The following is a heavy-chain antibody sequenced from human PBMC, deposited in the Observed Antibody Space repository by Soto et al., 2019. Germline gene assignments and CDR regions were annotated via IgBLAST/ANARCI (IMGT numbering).Heavy chain of an antibody. CDR3: TRSSMLVRGPVRGPLDY. CDR2: MNPNAGGT. D-gene: IGHD1-26*01. J-gene: IGHJ4*02. Sequence: QVQLVQSGAEVKEPGASVRVSCKASEYIFTDYYIHWVRQAPGQGLEWMGWMNPNAGGTNYARKFQGRVTMTRDTSISTAYMELTRLTSDDTAVYYCTRSSMLVRGPVRGPLDYWGPGTLVTVSS. CDR1: EYIFTDYY. V-gene: IGHV1-2*02.